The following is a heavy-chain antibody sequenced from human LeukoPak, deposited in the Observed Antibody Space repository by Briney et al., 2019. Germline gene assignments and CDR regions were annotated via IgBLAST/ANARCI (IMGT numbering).Heavy chain of an antibody. D-gene: IGHD3-22*01. V-gene: IGHV4-4*07. CDR2: IYISGST. CDR1: GGSISSYY. Sequence: SETLSLTCTVSGGSISSYYWSWIRQPAGKGLEWIGRIYISGSTNYNPSLKSRVTMSVDTSKNQFSLKLSSVTAADTAVYYCARDQYYYDSSGYLFDYWGQGTLVTVSS. CDR3: ARDQYYYDSSGYLFDY. J-gene: IGHJ4*02.